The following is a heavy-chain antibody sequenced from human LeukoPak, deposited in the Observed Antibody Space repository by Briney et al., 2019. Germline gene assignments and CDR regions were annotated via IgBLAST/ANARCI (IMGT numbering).Heavy chain of an antibody. J-gene: IGHJ5*02. CDR2: ISYDGSNK. V-gene: IGHV3-30-3*01. CDR1: GFTFSSYA. D-gene: IGHD3-10*01. CDR3: ARDRGAP. Sequence: GRSLRLSCAASGFTFSSYAMHWVRQAPGKGLEWVAVISYDGSNKYYADSVKGRFTISRDNSKNTLYLQMNSLRAEDTAVYYCARDRGAPWGQGTLVTVSS.